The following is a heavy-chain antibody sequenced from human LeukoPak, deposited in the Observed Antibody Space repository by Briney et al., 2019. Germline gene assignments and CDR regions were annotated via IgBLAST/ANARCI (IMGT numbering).Heavy chain of an antibody. V-gene: IGHV3-66*01. Sequence: PGGSLRLSCAASGFTVSSNYMSWVRQAPGKGLEWVSVIYSGGSTYYADSVKGRFTISRDNSKNTLYLQMNSLRAEDTAVYYCARVRARSYFDYWGQGTLVTVSS. CDR1: GFTVSSNY. CDR2: IYSGGST. CDR3: ARVRARSYFDY. J-gene: IGHJ4*02.